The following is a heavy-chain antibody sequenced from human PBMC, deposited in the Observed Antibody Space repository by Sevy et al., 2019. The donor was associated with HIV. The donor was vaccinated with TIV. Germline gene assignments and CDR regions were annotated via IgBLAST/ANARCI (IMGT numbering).Heavy chain of an antibody. CDR3: ARKYDSSGYFDY. Sequence: GGSLRLSCAASGFTFSNYAMNWVRQAPGKGLEWVSGISGSGGSGDKTNYADSVKGRFTISRDDSKNSLYLQLNSLSAEDTAIYCCARKYDSSGYFDYWGQGTLVTVSS. D-gene: IGHD3-22*01. V-gene: IGHV3-23*01. J-gene: IGHJ4*02. CDR2: ISGSGGSGDKT. CDR1: GFTFSNYA.